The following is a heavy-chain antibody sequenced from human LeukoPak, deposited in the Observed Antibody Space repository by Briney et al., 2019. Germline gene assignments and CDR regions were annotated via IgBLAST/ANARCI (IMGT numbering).Heavy chain of an antibody. CDR3: ATSVGDIVVVPAAIHAFDI. J-gene: IGHJ3*02. Sequence: PGGSLRLSCAASGFTFSDYYMSWIRQAPGKGLEWVSYISSSGSTIYYADSVKGRFTISRDNAKNSLYLQMNSLRAEDTAVYYCATSVGDIVVVPAAIHAFDIWGQGTMVTVSS. CDR2: ISSSGSTI. CDR1: GFTFSDYY. D-gene: IGHD2-2*01. V-gene: IGHV3-11*01.